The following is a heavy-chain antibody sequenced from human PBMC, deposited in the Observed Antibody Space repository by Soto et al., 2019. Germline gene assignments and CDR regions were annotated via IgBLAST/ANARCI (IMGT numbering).Heavy chain of an antibody. D-gene: IGHD4-17*01. J-gene: IGHJ4*02. CDR3: ARAGGDYRDYLGTDY. V-gene: IGHV3-33*01. CDR1: GFTFSSYG. Sequence: QVQLVESGGGVVQPGRSLRLSCAASGFTFSSYGMHWVRQAPGKGLEWVAVIWYDGSNKYYADSVKGRFTISRDNSRNPLYLQMNSRRAEDRAVYYCARAGGDYRDYLGTDYWGQGTLVTVSS. CDR2: IWYDGSNK.